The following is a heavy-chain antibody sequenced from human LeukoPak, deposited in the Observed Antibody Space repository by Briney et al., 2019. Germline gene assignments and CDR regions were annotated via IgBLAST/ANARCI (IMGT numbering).Heavy chain of an antibody. V-gene: IGHV4-34*01. D-gene: IGHD5-18*01. J-gene: IGHJ4*02. CDR2: INHSGST. CDR1: GGSFSGYY. Sequence: SETLSLTCAVYGGSFSGYYWSWIRQPPGKGLEWIGEINHSGSTNYNPSLKSRVTVSVDTSKNQFSLKLNSVTAADTAVYCCARKGYSYGYFNYWGQGTLVTVSS. CDR3: ARKGYSYGYFNY.